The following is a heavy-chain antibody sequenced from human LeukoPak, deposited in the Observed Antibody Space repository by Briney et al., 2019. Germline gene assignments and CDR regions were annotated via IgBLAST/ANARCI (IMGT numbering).Heavy chain of an antibody. CDR1: GFTFSSYE. V-gene: IGHV3-48*03. J-gene: IGHJ4*02. CDR3: ARSYYDILTGPPYFDY. D-gene: IGHD3-9*01. Sequence: GGSLRLSCAASGFTFSSYEMNWVRQAPGKGLEWVSYISSSGSTIYYADSVKGRFTISRDNAKNSLYLQMNSLRAEDTAVYYCARSYYDILTGPPYFDYWGQGSLVTVSS. CDR2: ISSSGSTI.